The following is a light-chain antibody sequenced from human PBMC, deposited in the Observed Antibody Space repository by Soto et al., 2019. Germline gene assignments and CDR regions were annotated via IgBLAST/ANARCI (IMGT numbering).Light chain of an antibody. CDR2: LNNDGSH. V-gene: IGLV4-69*01. CDR3: AAWDDSLNGLVV. Sequence: QPVLTQSPSASASLGASVKLTCTLSSGHSSYAIAWHQKQPEKGPRYLMDLNNDGSHTKGDGVPDRFSGSSSGAERYLIISTLQSEDEADYYCAAWDDSLNGLVVFGGGTKLTVL. CDR1: SGHSSYA. J-gene: IGLJ2*01.